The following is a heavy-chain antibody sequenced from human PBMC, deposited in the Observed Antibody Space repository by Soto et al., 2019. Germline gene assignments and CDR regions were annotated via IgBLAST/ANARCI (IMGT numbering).Heavy chain of an antibody. J-gene: IGHJ3*02. V-gene: IGHV3-30*18. CDR2: ISDDGSNK. Sequence: QVQLVESGGGVVQPGRSLRLSCAASGFTFSSYGMHWVRQAPGKGLEWVAVISDDGSNKYYADSVKGRFTISKDNSKNTLYLQMNSLRAEDTAVYYCAKDHCGGDCLGAAFDIWGQGTMVTVSS. CDR1: GFTFSSYG. CDR3: AKDHCGGDCLGAAFDI. D-gene: IGHD2-21*02.